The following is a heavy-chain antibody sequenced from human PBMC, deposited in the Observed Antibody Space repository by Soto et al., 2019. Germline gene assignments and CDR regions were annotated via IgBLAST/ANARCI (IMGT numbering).Heavy chain of an antibody. CDR3: ASAGAAPYYYYGMDV. CDR2: ISTYNGDT. J-gene: IGHJ6*02. Sequence: QVQLVQSGAEVRKPGASVKVSCKASGYTFSTSGMSWLRQAPGQGLEWMGWISTYNGDTNDAPKFQDRVTMTSDTSTSTVYRELRSLRSDDTAVYCCASAGAAPYYYYGMDVWGQGTRVTVSS. V-gene: IGHV1-18*01. D-gene: IGHD2-15*01. CDR1: GYTFSTSG.